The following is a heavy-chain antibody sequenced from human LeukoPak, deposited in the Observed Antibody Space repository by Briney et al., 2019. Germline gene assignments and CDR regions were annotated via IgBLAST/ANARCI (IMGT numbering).Heavy chain of an antibody. Sequence: GESLKISCKGSGYSFTGYWIGWVRQMPGKGLGWLGIIYPGDSDTRYNPSFQGQVTISVDKSISTAYLQWSSLKASDTAIYVCXXXXXXXGDXGMDVWGQGTTVTVSS. V-gene: IGHV5-51*01. J-gene: IGHJ6*02. CDR1: GYSFTGYW. CDR3: XXXXXXXGDXGMDV. D-gene: IGHD5-24*01. CDR2: IYPGDSDT.